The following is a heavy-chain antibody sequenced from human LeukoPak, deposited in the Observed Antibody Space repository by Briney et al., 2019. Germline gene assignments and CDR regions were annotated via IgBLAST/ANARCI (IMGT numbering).Heavy chain of an antibody. V-gene: IGHV3-30*18. Sequence: GRSLRLSCAASGFTFGTYGMHWVRQAPGKGLEWVAGISYDGSTEQYADSVKGRFIISRDNSKNTLNLQMNSLRAEDTAVYHCAKGSSQFYFDSWGQGTLVTVSS. CDR3: AKGSSQFYFDS. D-gene: IGHD6-19*01. J-gene: IGHJ4*02. CDR1: GFTFGTYG. CDR2: ISYDGSTE.